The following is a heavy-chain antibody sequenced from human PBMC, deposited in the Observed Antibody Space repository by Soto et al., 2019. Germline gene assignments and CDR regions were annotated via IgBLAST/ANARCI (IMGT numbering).Heavy chain of an antibody. V-gene: IGHV1-8*01. J-gene: IGHJ4*02. CDR1: GYTFTSYD. Sequence: GASGKVSCKASGYTFTSYDSNLARQAPGQGLEWMGWIIPIIGITGYAQKFQGRVTTTTDKSTSTAYMELSSLRSEDTAVYYCARGIKEPFDSFMYNYWGQGTLVTVSS. D-gene: IGHD3-9*01. CDR3: ARGIKEPFDSFMYNY. CDR2: IIPIIGIT.